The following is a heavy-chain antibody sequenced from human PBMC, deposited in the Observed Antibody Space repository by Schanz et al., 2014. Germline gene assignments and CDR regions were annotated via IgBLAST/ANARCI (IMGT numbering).Heavy chain of an antibody. CDR1: GGTFSSST. CDR2: MNPNSGNT. CDR3: ATETSRTWFYNGVDV. D-gene: IGHD2-2*01. V-gene: IGHV1-8*01. Sequence: QVQLVQSGAEVKKPGSSVKVSCKASGGTFSSSTLTWVRQAPGQGLEWMGWMNPNSGNTGYAQKFQGRVIMTEDTSTDTAYVELSRLTSEDTGVYYCATETSRTWFYNGVDVWGQGTTVTVSS. J-gene: IGHJ6*02.